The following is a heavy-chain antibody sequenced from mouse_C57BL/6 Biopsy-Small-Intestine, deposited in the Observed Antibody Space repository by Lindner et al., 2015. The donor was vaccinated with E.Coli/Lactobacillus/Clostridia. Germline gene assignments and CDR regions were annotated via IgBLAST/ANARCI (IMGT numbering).Heavy chain of an antibody. CDR2: INTANGNT. D-gene: IGHD1-1*01. V-gene: IGHV1-84*02. J-gene: IGHJ1*01. CDR1: GYTFFIYS. Sequence: SVKVSCKTSGYTFFIYSMHWVRQAPGQRLEWMGWINTANGNTKYSQKFQGRVTITRDTSASTVYMELSRLRSGDTAVYYCARAGNSGSYADHYYGMDVWGQGTTVTVSS. CDR3: ARAGNSGSYADHYYGMDV.